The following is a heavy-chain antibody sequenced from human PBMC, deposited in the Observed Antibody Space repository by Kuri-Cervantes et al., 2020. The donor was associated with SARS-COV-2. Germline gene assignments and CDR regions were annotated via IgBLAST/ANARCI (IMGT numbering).Heavy chain of an antibody. CDR2: INPNSGGT. V-gene: IGHV1-2*02. J-gene: IGHJ4*02. Sequence: ASVKVSCKASGYTFTGYYMHWVRQAPGQGLEWMGWINPNSGGTNYAQKFQGRVTMTRDTSISTAYMELSRLRSDDTAVYYCATSPAYVWSYSFRYWGQGTLVTVSS. D-gene: IGHD1-26*01. CDR1: GYTFTGYY. CDR3: ATSPAYVWSYSFRY.